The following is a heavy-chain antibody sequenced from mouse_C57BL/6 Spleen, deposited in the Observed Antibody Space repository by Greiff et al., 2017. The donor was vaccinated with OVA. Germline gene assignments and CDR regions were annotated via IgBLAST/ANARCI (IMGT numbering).Heavy chain of an antibody. J-gene: IGHJ4*01. D-gene: IGHD2-1*01. V-gene: IGHV1-15*01. CDR3: TRIYCNSLREYAMDY. CDR1: GYTFTDYE. Sequence: QVQLQQSGAELVRPGASVTLSCKASGYTFTDYEMHWVKQTPVHGLEWIGAIDPETGGTAYNQKFKGKAILTADKSSSTAYMELRSLTSEDSAVYYCTRIYCNSLREYAMDYWGQGTSVTVSS. CDR2: IDPETGGT.